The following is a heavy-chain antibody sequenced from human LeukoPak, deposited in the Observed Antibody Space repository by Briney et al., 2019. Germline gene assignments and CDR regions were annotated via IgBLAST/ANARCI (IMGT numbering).Heavy chain of an antibody. CDR3: AKDLREQLGPLDY. J-gene: IGHJ4*02. CDR1: GFTFSSYG. V-gene: IGHV3-30*02. Sequence: GGSLRLSCAASGFTFSSYGMHWVRQAPGKGLEWVAFIRYDGSNKYYADSVKGRFTISRDNSKNTLYLQMNSLRAEDTAVYYCAKDLREQLGPLDYWGQGTLVTVSS. CDR2: IRYDGSNK. D-gene: IGHD6-6*01.